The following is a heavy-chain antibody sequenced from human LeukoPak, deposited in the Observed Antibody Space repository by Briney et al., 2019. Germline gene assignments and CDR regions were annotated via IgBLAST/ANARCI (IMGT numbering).Heavy chain of an antibody. V-gene: IGHV3-30-3*01. CDR3: ARERGYGERYFDY. CDR1: GFTFSSYD. J-gene: IGHJ4*02. Sequence: GGSLRLSCAASGFTFSSYDMNWVRQAPGKGLEWVAVISYDGSNNYSADSMKGLFTNTRDNSKYTLNLQMNSLRADDSALEYCARERGYGERYFDYWGQGTLVTVSS. D-gene: IGHD4-17*01. CDR2: ISYDGSNN.